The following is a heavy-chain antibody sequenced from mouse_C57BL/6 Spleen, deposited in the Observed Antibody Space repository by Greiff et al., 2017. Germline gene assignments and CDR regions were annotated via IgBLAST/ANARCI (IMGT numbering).Heavy chain of an antibody. Sequence: EVKLMESGGGLVKPGGSLKLSCAASGFTFSDYGMHWVRQAPEKGLEWVAYISSGSSTIYYADTVKGRFTISRDNAKNTLFLQMTSLRSEDTAMDYCERPGSYAMDYWGQGTSVTVSS. V-gene: IGHV5-17*01. CDR2: ISSGSSTI. J-gene: IGHJ4*01. CDR1: GFTFSDYG. CDR3: ERPGSYAMDY.